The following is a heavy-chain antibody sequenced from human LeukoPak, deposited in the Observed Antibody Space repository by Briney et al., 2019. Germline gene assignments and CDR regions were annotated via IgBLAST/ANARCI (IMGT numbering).Heavy chain of an antibody. J-gene: IGHJ4*02. CDR3: AKSEEYYDILTGYYLDY. CDR2: ISGSGGST. V-gene: IGHV3-23*01. D-gene: IGHD3-9*01. Sequence: GGSLRLSCAASGFTFSSYAMSWVRHAPGKGLEWVSAISGSGGSTYYADSVKGRFTISRDNSKNTLYLQMNSLRAEDPAVYYCAKSEEYYDILTGYYLDYWGQGTLVTVSS. CDR1: GFTFSSYA.